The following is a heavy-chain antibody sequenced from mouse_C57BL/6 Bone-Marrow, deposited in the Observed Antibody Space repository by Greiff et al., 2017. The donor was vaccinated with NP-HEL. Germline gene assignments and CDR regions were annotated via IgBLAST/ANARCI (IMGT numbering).Heavy chain of an antibody. D-gene: IGHD1-1*01. V-gene: IGHV14-4*01. CDR3: TTSSYFDY. J-gene: IGHJ2*01. Sequence: VQLQQSGAELVRPGASVKLSCTASGFNIKNDYMHWVKQRPEQGLEWIGWIDPENGDTEYASKFQGKATITADTSSNTAYLQRSSLTSEDTAVYYCTTSSYFDYWGQGTTLTVSS. CDR2: IDPENGDT. CDR1: GFNIKNDY.